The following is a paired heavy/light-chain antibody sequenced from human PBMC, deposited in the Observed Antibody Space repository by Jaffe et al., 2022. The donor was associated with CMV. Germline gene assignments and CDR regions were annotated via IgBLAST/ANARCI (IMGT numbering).Heavy chain of an antibody. Sequence: QVQLVQSGAEVKKPGASVKVSCKASGYTFTGYYLHWVRQAPGQGLEWMGWINPDNSATNYAQNFQGRVTMTRDTSISTTYMELSRLRSDDTAVYYCARGPGVGGYDYWGQGTLVTVSS. CDR3: ARGPGVGGYDY. V-gene: IGHV1-2*02. CDR1: GYTFTGYY. CDR2: INPDNSAT. D-gene: IGHD5-12*01. J-gene: IGHJ4*02.
Light chain of an antibody. J-gene: IGKJ1*01. CDR3: QQYYNTPQT. CDR2: WAS. V-gene: IGKV4-1*01. Sequence: DIVMTQSPDSLAVSLGERATINCKSSQSILYSSKNKHYLAWYQQKPGQPPKLLIYWASTRVSGVPDRFSGSGSGTDFTLTISSLQAEDVAVYYCQQYYNTPQTFGPGTTVEVK. CDR1: QSILYSSKNKHY.